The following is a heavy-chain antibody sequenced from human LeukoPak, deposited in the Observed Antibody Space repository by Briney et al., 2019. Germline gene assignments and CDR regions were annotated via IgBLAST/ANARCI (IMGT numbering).Heavy chain of an antibody. CDR3: ARPGASSPGNWFAS. D-gene: IGHD6-13*01. J-gene: IGHJ5*01. CDR2: IDTANGNT. CDR1: GHTFTNHA. V-gene: IGHV1-3*04. Sequence: ASVKVSCKASGHTFTNHAVHWVRQAPGQGLEWMGWIDTANGNTKYLQKFQGRVTITRDTSARIVYMELSSLRFEDTALYYCARPGASSPGNWFASWGQGGLVTVSS.